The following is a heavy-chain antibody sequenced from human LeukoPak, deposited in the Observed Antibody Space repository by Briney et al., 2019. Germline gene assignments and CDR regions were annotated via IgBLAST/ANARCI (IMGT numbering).Heavy chain of an antibody. CDR2: IKQDGSEK. J-gene: IGHJ4*02. V-gene: IGHV3-7*01. CDR3: ARLVGATRRVWYFDY. CDR1: GFTFSSYW. D-gene: IGHD1-26*01. Sequence: PGGSLRLSCAASGFTFSSYWMSWVRQAPGKGLEWVANIKQDGSEKYYVDSVKGRFTISRDNAKNSLYLQMNSLRAEDTAVYYCARLVGATRRVWYFDYWGQGTLVTVSS.